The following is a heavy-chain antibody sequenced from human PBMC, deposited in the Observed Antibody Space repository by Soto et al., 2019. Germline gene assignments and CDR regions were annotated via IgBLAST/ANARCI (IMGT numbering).Heavy chain of an antibody. CDR1: GFTFTSYS. J-gene: IGHJ4*02. Sequence: GGSLRLSCAASGFTFTSYSMNWXRQAPGKGLEWVSSISSTTNYIYYGDSMKGRFTISRDNAKNSLYLEMNSLRAEDTAVYYCARESEDLTSNFDYWGQGTLVTVSS. CDR2: ISSTTNYI. CDR3: ARESEDLTSNFDY. V-gene: IGHV3-21*06.